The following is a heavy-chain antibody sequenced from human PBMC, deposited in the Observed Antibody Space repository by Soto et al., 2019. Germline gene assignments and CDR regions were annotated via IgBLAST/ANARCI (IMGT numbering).Heavy chain of an antibody. V-gene: IGHV1-18*01. D-gene: IGHD2-2*01. J-gene: IGHJ4*02. CDR2: ISAYNGNT. CDR1: GYTFTIYG. CDR3: ARLITGIVVVPAAMFSDY. Sequence: ASVKVSCKASGYTFTIYGISWVRQAPGQGLEWMGWISAYNGNTNYAQKLQGRVTMTTDTSTSTAYMELRSLRSDDTAVYYCARLITGIVVVPAAMFSDYWGQGTLVTVSS.